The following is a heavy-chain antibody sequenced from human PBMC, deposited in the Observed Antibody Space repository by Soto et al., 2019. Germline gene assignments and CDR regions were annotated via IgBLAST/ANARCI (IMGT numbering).Heavy chain of an antibody. V-gene: IGHV4-59*01. CDR1: GGSISSYY. J-gene: IGHJ3*02. D-gene: IGHD6-6*01. CDR2: IYYSGST. Sequence: SETLSLTCTVSGGSISSYYWSWIRQPPGKGLEWIGYIYYSGSTNYNPSLKSRVTISVDTSKNQFSLKLSSVTAADTAVYYCASEEYSSSSGPGGAFDIWGQGTMVTVSS. CDR3: ASEEYSSSSGPGGAFDI.